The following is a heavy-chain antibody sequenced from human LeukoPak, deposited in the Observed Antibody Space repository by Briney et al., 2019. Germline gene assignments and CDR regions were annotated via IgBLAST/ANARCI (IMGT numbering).Heavy chain of an antibody. CDR2: ISSTSPTI. D-gene: IGHD1-26*01. V-gene: IGHV3-48*01. CDR3: ARVHGAYPFDY. CDR1: GVILSSYG. Sequence: GGSLRLSCAASGVILSSYGMNWVREAPGKGLEWRSYISSTSPTIYYADSVKGRFTISRDNAKNLLYLQMNSLTAHDTGIYYCARVHGAYPFDYWGQGTLVTVSS. J-gene: IGHJ4*02.